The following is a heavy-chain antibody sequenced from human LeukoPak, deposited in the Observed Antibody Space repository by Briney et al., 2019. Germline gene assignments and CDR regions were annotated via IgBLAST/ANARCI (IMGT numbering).Heavy chain of an antibody. D-gene: IGHD6-6*01. CDR3: ARRRSIAARREVDYFDY. V-gene: IGHV3-33*01. CDR2: IWYDGSNK. J-gene: IGHJ4*02. CDR1: GFTFSSYG. Sequence: TGRSLRLSCAASGFTFSSYGMHWVRQAPGKGLEWVAVIWYDGSNKYYADSVKGRFTISRDNSKNTLYLQMNSLGAEDTAVYYCARRRSIAARREVDYFDYWGQGTLVTVSS.